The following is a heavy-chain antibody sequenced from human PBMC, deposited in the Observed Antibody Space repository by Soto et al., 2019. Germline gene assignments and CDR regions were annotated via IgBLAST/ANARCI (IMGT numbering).Heavy chain of an antibody. Sequence: QVQLVESGGGVVQPGRSLRLSCAASGFTFSSYAMHWVHQAPGKGLEWVAVISYDGSNKYYADSVKGRFTISRDNSKNTLYLQMNSLRAEDTAVYYCAREGGYSGYEIYYYYGMDVWGQGTTVTVSS. CDR1: GFTFSSYA. CDR2: ISYDGSNK. D-gene: IGHD5-12*01. V-gene: IGHV3-30-3*01. CDR3: AREGGYSGYEIYYYYGMDV. J-gene: IGHJ6*02.